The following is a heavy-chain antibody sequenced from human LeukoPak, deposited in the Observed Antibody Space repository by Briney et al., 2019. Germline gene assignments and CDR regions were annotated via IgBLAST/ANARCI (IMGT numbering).Heavy chain of an antibody. CDR1: GESFSGYY. CDR3: ARLDTMRSGSYNYYYYMDV. CDR2: INHSGST. D-gene: IGHD3-10*01. J-gene: IGHJ6*03. Sequence: PSETLSLTCAVYGESFSGYYWSWIRQPPGKGLEWIGEINHSGSTNYNPSLKSRVTISVDTSKNQFSLKPSSVTAADTAVYYCARLDTMRSGSYNYYYYMDVWGKGTTVTISS. V-gene: IGHV4-34*01.